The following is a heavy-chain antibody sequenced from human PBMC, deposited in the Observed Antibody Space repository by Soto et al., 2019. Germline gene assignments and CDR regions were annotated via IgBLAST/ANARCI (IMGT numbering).Heavy chain of an antibody. Sequence: GASVKVSCKASGYTFTSYDINWVRQATGQGLEWMGWMNPNSGNTGYAQKLQGRVTMTTDTSTSTAYMELRSLRSDDTAVYYCARDYHRYCSSTSCPTQGVNFDYWGQGTLVTVSS. D-gene: IGHD2-2*01. J-gene: IGHJ4*02. CDR1: GYTFTSYD. CDR2: MNPNSGNT. CDR3: ARDYHRYCSSTSCPTQGVNFDY. V-gene: IGHV1-8*01.